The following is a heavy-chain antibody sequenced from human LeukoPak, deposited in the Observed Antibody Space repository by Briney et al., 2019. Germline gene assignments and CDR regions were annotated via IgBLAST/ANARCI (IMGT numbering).Heavy chain of an antibody. CDR3: AKGGIAVAGTTNDAFDI. J-gene: IGHJ3*02. Sequence: GGSLRLSCAASGFTFSSYGMHWVRQAPGKGLEWVAVISYDGSNKYYADSVKGRFTISRDNSKNTLYLQMNSLRAEDTAVYYCAKGGIAVAGTTNDAFDIWGQGTMVTVSS. D-gene: IGHD6-19*01. CDR1: GFTFSSYG. CDR2: ISYDGSNK. V-gene: IGHV3-30*18.